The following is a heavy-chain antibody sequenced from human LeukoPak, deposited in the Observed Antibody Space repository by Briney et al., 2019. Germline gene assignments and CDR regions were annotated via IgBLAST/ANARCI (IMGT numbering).Heavy chain of an antibody. CDR1: GFTFSSYA. V-gene: IGHV3-23*01. Sequence: PGGSLRLSCAASGFTFSSYAMSWVRQAPGKGLEWVSTISGSGGSTYYADSVKGRFTISRDNSKNTLYLQMNSLRAEDTAVYYCAKLTVKVAGTGRGYFDYWGQGTLVTVSS. CDR3: AKLTVKVAGTGRGYFDY. CDR2: ISGSGGST. D-gene: IGHD6-19*01. J-gene: IGHJ4*02.